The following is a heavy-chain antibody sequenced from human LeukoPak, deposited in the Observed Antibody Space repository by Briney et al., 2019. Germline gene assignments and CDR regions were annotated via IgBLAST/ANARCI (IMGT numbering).Heavy chain of an antibody. CDR2: ISAYNGNT. CDR1: GYTFTSYG. J-gene: IGHJ5*02. CDR3: ARSSRGITIVREPKGEFDP. Sequence: ASVKVSCKASGYTFTSYGISWVRQAPGQGLEWMGWISAYNGNTNYAQKLQGRVTMTTDTSTSTAYMELRSLRSDDTAVYYCARSSRGITIVREPKGEFDPWGQGTLVTVSS. V-gene: IGHV1-18*01. D-gene: IGHD3-10*01.